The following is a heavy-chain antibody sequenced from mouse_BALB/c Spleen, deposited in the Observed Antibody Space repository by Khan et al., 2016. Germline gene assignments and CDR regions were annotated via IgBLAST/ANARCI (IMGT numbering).Heavy chain of an antibody. J-gene: IGHJ3*01. CDR2: IYPSDIYT. CDR3: TRGESTMIRGFAY. Sequence: QVQLQQPGAELVRPGASVKLSCKASGYTFTSYWINWMKQRPGQGLEWIGNIYPSDIYTNYNQKFKDKATLTVDKSSSTAYMQLSSPTSEDSAIYSCTRGESTMIRGFAYWGQGTLVTVSA. D-gene: IGHD2-4*01. CDR1: GYTFTSYW. V-gene: IGHV1-69*02.